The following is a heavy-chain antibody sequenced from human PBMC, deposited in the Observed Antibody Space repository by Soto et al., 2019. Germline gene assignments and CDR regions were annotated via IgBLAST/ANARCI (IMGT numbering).Heavy chain of an antibody. V-gene: IGHV4-59*02. Sequence: QVQLQESGPGLVKLSETLSLTCTVSGGSVSRYYWSWIRQPPGNGLEWSGYLYHSGSTKYNPPPRGPVTISVDTSKNQLYLKLSSVTAADTAVYYCARTATYSGYDYDAFDIWGQGTMLTVSS. CDR3: ARTATYSGYDYDAFDI. J-gene: IGHJ3*02. D-gene: IGHD5-12*01. CDR2: LYHSGST. CDR1: GGSVSRYY.